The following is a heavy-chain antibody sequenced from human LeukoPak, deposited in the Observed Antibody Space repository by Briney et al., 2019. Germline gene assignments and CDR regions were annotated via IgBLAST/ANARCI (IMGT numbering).Heavy chain of an antibody. D-gene: IGHD5-18*01. Sequence: GGSLRLSCTASGFTLSSHDMHWVRQIPGQGLEWVAAVSSGFHAFFADSVQGRFTVSREGARNSLYLQMNSLRAGDTAVYYCVREARGYHYTYFDYWGQGTLVTVSS. CDR1: GFTLSSHD. V-gene: IGHV3-13*01. CDR2: VSSGFHA. J-gene: IGHJ4*02. CDR3: VREARGYHYTYFDY.